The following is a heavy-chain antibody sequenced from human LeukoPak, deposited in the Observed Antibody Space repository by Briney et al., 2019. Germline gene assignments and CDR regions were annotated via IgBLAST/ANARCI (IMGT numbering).Heavy chain of an antibody. CDR3: ARDSSSPYYYGMDV. V-gene: IGHV3-48*03. Sequence: PGGSLRLSCAASGFTFSSYEMNWVRQAPGKGLEWVSYISSSGSTIYYADSVKGRFTISRDNAENSLYLQMNSLRAEDTAVYYCARDSSSPYYYGMDVWGQGTTVTVSS. CDR2: ISSSGSTI. CDR1: GFTFSSYE. D-gene: IGHD6-13*01. J-gene: IGHJ6*02.